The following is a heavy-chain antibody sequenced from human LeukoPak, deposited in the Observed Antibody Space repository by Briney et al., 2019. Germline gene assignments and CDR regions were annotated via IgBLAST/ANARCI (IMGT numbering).Heavy chain of an antibody. Sequence: AAALQISCKAAGYIFTNYWIGWVRRMPGKGLEWMGIINPGDSDTRYCPFFQGQVTMSADKSISPAYLQWSSLKASDTAMYYCARHVNSVDGYLAFDIWGQGTMVTVSS. V-gene: IGHV5-51*01. CDR3: ARHVNSVDGYLAFDI. J-gene: IGHJ3*02. CDR2: INPGDSDT. CDR1: GYIFTNYW. D-gene: IGHD5-24*01.